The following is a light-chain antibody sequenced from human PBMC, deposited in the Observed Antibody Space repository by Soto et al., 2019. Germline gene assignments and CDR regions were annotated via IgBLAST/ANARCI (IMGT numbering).Light chain of an antibody. CDR3: HQYNDWPLT. V-gene: IGKV3-15*01. CDR1: QTINSR. CDR2: GPS. Sequence: EIVMTQSPATLSVSPGGRATISCRASQTINSRLVRYKQKPGQAPRLLIYGPSTRATGIPARFSGSGSGTEFTFTFNGLDSEDSAMYYCHQYNDWPLTLGQGTRLEIK. J-gene: IGKJ5*01.